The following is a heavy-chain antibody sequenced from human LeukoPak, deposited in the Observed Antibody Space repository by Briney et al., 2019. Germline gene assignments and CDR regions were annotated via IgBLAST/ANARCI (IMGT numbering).Heavy chain of an antibody. CDR1: GFTFSNAW. J-gene: IGHJ4*02. CDR3: TTDSFYGDYVPQYYFDY. D-gene: IGHD4-17*01. Sequence: PGGSLRLSCAASGFTFSNAWMSWVRQAPGKGLEWVGRIKSKTDGGTTDYAAPVKGRFTISRDDSKNTLYLQMNSLKTEDTAVYYCTTDSFYGDYVPQYYFDYWGQGTLVTVSS. V-gene: IGHV3-15*01. CDR2: IKSKTDGGTT.